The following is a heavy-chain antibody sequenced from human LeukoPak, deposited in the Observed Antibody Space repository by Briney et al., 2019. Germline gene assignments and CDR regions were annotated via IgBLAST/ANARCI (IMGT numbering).Heavy chain of an antibody. V-gene: IGHV1-2*02. CDR3: ARDLAWSSYYYDSSGS. Sequence: ASVKVSCKASGYTFTGYYMHWVRQAPGQGLEWMGWINPNSGGTNYAQKFQGRVTMTRDTSISTAYMELSRLRSDDTAVYYCARDLAWSSYYYDSSGSWGQGTLVTVSS. J-gene: IGHJ5*02. CDR1: GYTFTGYY. D-gene: IGHD3-22*01. CDR2: INPNSGGT.